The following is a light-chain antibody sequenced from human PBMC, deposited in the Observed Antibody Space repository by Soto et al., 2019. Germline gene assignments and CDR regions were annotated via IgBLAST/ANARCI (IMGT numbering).Light chain of an antibody. Sequence: DVQVTQSRCSLSASLAGRVTITCQASQDISNYLNWYQQKPGKAPKLLISDASNLETGVPSRFSGRRSGTDFTCTISSLQPEDIATYYCQQYENLPTFGQGTRLEIK. V-gene: IGKV1-33*01. CDR1: QDISNY. CDR2: DAS. CDR3: QQYENLPT. J-gene: IGKJ5*01.